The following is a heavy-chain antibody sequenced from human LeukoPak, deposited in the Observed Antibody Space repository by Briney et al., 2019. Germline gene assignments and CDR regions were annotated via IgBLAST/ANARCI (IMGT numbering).Heavy chain of an antibody. CDR2: ISGSGGST. D-gene: IGHD6-13*01. Sequence: GGSLRLSCAASGFTFSSYGLSWVRQAPGKGLESVSAISGSGGSTYYADSVKGRFTISRDNSKNTLYLQMNSLRAEDTAVYYCAKRQGSSWYFDYWGQGTLVTVSS. V-gene: IGHV3-23*01. CDR3: AKRQGSSWYFDY. J-gene: IGHJ4*02. CDR1: GFTFSSYG.